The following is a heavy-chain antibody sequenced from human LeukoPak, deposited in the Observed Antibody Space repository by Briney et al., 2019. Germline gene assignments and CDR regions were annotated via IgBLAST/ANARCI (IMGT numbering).Heavy chain of an antibody. J-gene: IGHJ4*02. D-gene: IGHD3-10*01. Sequence: PGGSLRLSCTASGFTFDDYAMHWVRQTPGKGLEWVSLISGNGENTYYADSVKGRFTISRDNSKNTLYLQMNSLRAEDTAVYYCAKIRGVWDYWGRGTLVTVSS. CDR3: AKIRGVWDY. V-gene: IGHV3-43*02. CDR1: GFTFDDYA. CDR2: ISGNGENT.